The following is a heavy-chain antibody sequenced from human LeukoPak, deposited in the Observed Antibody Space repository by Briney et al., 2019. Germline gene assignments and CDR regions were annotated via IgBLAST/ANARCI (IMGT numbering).Heavy chain of an antibody. J-gene: IGHJ4*02. V-gene: IGHV4-59*08. Sequence: PSETLSLTCTVSGGSISSYYWSWIRQPPGKGLEWIGYIYYSGSTNYNPSLKSRVTISVDTSKNQFSLKLSSVTAADTAVYYCARHAGSLYYFDYWGQGTLDTVSS. D-gene: IGHD6-13*01. CDR3: ARHAGSLYYFDY. CDR2: IYYSGST. CDR1: GGSISSYY.